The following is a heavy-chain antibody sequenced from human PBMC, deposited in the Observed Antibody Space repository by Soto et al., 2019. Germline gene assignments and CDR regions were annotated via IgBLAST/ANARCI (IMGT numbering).Heavy chain of an antibody. CDR1: GFTFSSYA. J-gene: IGHJ6*02. CDR3: AKPQPLKGCSGGSCYSLYYYYGMDV. V-gene: IGHV3-23*01. CDR2: ISGSGGST. Sequence: GGSLRLSCAASGFTFSSYAMSWVRQAPGKGLEWVSAISGSGGSTYYADSVKGRFTISRDNSKNTLYLQMNSLRAEDTAVYYCAKPQPLKGCSGGSCYSLYYYYGMDVWGQGTTVTVSS. D-gene: IGHD2-15*01.